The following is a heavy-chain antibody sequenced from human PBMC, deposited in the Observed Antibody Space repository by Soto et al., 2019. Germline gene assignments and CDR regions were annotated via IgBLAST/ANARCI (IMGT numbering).Heavy chain of an antibody. J-gene: IGHJ5*02. CDR1: GYTFTIYD. CDR2: MNPNSGNT. CDR3: ARGRTSGHTYWFDP. Sequence: ASVKVSCKASGYTFTIYDINWVRQATGQGLEWMGWMNPNSGNTGYSEKFQGRVTMTRDTSITTAYMELSSLRSEDTAVYYCARGRTSGHTYWFDPWGQGTLVTVSS. D-gene: IGHD1-1*01. V-gene: IGHV1-8*01.